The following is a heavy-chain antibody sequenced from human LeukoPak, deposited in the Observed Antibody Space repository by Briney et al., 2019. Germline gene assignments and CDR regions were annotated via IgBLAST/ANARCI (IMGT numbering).Heavy chain of an antibody. D-gene: IGHD2-2*01. CDR1: GGSISSGGYY. CDR3: ARDTGPGADHLGYCSSTSCHPFDY. V-gene: IGHV4-30-2*01. J-gene: IGHJ4*02. Sequence: SQTLSLTCTVSGGSISSGGYYWSWIRQPPGKGLEWIGYIYHSGSTYYNPSLKSRVTISVDRSKNQFSLKLSSVTAADTAVYYCARDTGPGADHLGYCSSTSCHPFDYWGQGTLVTVSS. CDR2: IYHSGST.